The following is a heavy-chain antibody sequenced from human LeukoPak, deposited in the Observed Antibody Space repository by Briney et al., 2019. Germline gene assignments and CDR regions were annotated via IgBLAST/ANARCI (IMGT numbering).Heavy chain of an antibody. D-gene: IGHD1-26*01. Sequence: GGSLRLSCAASGFTFSSYSMNWVRQAPGKGLEWVSSIRSSTSYIYYADSVKGRFTISRDNAKNSLYLQMSSLRAEDTAVYYCARVSPSGSYYFDYWGQGTLVTVSS. V-gene: IGHV3-21*01. CDR3: ARVSPSGSYYFDY. CDR2: IRSSTSYI. CDR1: GFTFSSYS. J-gene: IGHJ4*02.